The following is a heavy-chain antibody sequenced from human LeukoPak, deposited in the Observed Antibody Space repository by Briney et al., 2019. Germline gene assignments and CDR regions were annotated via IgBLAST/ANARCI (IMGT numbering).Heavy chain of an antibody. V-gene: IGHV3-21*01. CDR2: ISSSSSYI. CDR3: ARRGLELFDY. CDR1: GFTFSSYS. J-gene: IGHJ4*02. D-gene: IGHD1-7*01. Sequence: SGGSLRLSCAASGFTFSSYSMNWVRQAPGKGLEWVSSISSSSSYIYYADSVKGRFTISRDNAKNSLYLQMNSLRAEDTAVYYCARRGLELFDYWGQGTLVTVSS.